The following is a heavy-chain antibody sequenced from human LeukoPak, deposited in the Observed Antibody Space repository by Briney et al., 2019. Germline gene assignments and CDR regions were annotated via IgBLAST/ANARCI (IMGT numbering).Heavy chain of an antibody. CDR2: ITGGHYAT. CDR1: GFSFSGFA. Sequence: PGGSLRLSCAASGFSFSGFAMTWVRQAPGKGLEWVSSITGGHYATYNTDSVKGRFTISRDNAKNTLYLQMNSLRADDTAIYYCTKDPNGDYIGAFDPWGQGTLVTGSS. J-gene: IGHJ5*02. V-gene: IGHV3-23*01. CDR3: TKDPNGDYIGAFDP. D-gene: IGHD4-17*01.